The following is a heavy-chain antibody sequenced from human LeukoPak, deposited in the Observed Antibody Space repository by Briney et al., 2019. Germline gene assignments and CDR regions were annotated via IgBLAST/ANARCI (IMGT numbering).Heavy chain of an antibody. J-gene: IGHJ6*03. CDR3: ARDRHQPRLAVAVKDYYYYYMDV. V-gene: IGHV3-7*01. CDR2: IKEDGSEK. D-gene: IGHD6-19*01. Sequence: GSLRLSCAASEFSVGSNYMTWVRQAPGKGLEWVANIKEDGSEKYYVDSVKGRFTISRDNAKNSLYLRMNSLRAEDTAVYYCARDRHQPRLAVAVKDYYYYYMDVWGKGTTVTVSS. CDR1: EFSVGSNY.